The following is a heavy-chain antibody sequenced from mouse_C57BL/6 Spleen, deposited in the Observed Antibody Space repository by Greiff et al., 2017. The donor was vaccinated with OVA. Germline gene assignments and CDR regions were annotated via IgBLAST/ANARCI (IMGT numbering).Heavy chain of an antibody. Sequence: EVQVVESGGGLVKPGGSLKLSCAASGFTFSDYGMHWVRQAPEKGLEWVAYISSGSSTISYADTVKGRFTISRDTAKNTLFLQMTSLRSEDTAMYYCARPAGTRGAWFAYWGQGTLVTVSA. CDR2: ISSGSSTI. CDR3: ARPAGTRGAWFAY. V-gene: IGHV5-17*01. J-gene: IGHJ3*01. D-gene: IGHD4-1*01. CDR1: GFTFSDYG.